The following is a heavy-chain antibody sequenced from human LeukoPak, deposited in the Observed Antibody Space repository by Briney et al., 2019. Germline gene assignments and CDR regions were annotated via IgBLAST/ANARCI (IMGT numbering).Heavy chain of an antibody. Sequence: GGSLRLSCAASGFTFSSYWMSWVRQAPGKGLEWVSAISGSGGSTYYADSVKGRFTISRDNSKNTLYLQMNSLRAEDTAVYYCAKRDTIWGAFDIWGQGTMVTVSS. J-gene: IGHJ3*02. CDR2: ISGSGGST. V-gene: IGHV3-23*01. D-gene: IGHD3-3*01. CDR1: GFTFSSYW. CDR3: AKRDTIWGAFDI.